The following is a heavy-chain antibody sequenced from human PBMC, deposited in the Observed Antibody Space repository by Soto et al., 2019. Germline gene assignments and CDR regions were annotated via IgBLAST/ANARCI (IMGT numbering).Heavy chain of an antibody. CDR2: ITGSGGRA. CDR1: GFTFSNLV. CDR3: AVHLGQNYYTMDV. J-gene: IGHJ6*02. V-gene: IGHV3-23*01. Sequence: EVQLLESGGGWVQPGGSLRLSCAASGFTFSNLVMSWVRHIPGKGLHWVSGITGSGGRAYYADSVKGRFTISRDNSRNTLYLQMSRLGAEDTAMYHCAVHLGQNYYTMDVWGQGTTVTVSS.